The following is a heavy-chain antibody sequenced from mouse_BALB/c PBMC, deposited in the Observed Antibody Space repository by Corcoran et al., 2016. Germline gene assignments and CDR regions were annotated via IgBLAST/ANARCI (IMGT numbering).Heavy chain of an antibody. J-gene: IGHJ2*01. V-gene: IGHV1-18*01. Sequence: EVQLHQSGPELVKPGASVKISCKTSGYTFTEYTMHWVKQSHGKSLEWIGGINPNSGGTRHNQKFKGKATLTVDKSSSTAYMELRSLTSEDSAVFYCARKKSSPYYFDYWGQGTILTVSS. CDR3: ARKKSSPYYFDY. CDR1: GYTFTEYT. CDR2: INPNSGGT. D-gene: IGHD1-1*01.